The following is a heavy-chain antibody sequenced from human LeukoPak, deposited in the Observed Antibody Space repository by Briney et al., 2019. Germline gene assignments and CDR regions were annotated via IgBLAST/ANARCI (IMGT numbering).Heavy chain of an antibody. CDR1: GGSFSGYY. V-gene: IGHV4-34*01. D-gene: IGHD5-12*01. J-gene: IGHJ4*02. Sequence: PSETLSLTCVVYGGSFSGYYWSWIRQPPGKGLEWIGEINHSGSTNYNPSLKSRVTISVDTSKNQFSLKLSSVTAADTAVYYCARYNIVATIGFDYWGQGTLVTVSS. CDR2: INHSGST. CDR3: ARYNIVATIGFDY.